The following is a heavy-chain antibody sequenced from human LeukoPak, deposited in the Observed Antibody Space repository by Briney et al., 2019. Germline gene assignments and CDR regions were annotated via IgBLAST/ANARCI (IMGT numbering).Heavy chain of an antibody. D-gene: IGHD6-19*01. V-gene: IGHV3-23*01. CDR1: GFTFSSYA. Sequence: PGGSLRLSCAASGFTFSSYAMSWVRQAPGKGLEGVSAISGSGRSTYYADTVKGRFTLSSHNSKNTLYLQMNSLRAEDTAVYYCAKDGDSSGWYFPLWGQGTLVTVSS. CDR2: ISGSGRST. J-gene: IGHJ4*02. CDR3: AKDGDSSGWYFPL.